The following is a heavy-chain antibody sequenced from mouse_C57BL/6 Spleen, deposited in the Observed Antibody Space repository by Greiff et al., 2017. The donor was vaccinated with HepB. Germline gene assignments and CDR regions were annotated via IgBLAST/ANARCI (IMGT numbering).Heavy chain of an antibody. V-gene: IGHV10-1*01. D-gene: IGHD2-3*01. Sequence: EVQLVESGGGLVQPKGSLKLSCAASGFSFNTYAMNWVRQAPGKGLEWVARIRSKSNNYATYYADSVKDRFTISRDDSESMLYLQMNNLKTEDTAMYYSVRLIYDGTTGAMDYWGQGTSVTVSS. CDR1: GFSFNTYA. CDR3: VRLIYDGTTGAMDY. J-gene: IGHJ4*01. CDR2: IRSKSNNYAT.